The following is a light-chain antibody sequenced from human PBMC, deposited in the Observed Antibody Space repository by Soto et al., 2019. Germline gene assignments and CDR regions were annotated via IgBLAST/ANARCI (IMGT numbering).Light chain of an antibody. CDR3: QSYDSSLSGSV. V-gene: IGLV1-40*01. J-gene: IGLJ2*01. CDR1: SSNIGAGYD. CDR2: GNS. Sequence: QAVVTQPPSLSGAPGQRVTISCTGSSSNIGAGYDVHWYRQLPGPAPKLLIYGNSNRPSGVPDRFSGSKSGTSASLAITGLRAEDEADYYCQSYDSSLSGSVFGGGTKVTVL.